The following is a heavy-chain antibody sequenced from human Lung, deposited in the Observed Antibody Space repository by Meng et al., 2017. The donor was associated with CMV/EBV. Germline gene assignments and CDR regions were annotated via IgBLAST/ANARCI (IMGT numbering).Heavy chain of an antibody. Sequence: ASXXVSXKASGYSFSSYGVNWVRQAPGQGREWLGWISAYNGNKNYAQKFGGRLTMTTDTSTSTTYMELRRLRSDDTAVYYRARDRRYYGSGNYYPFDFWGQGTXVTVSS. CDR1: GYSFSSYG. D-gene: IGHD3-10*01. J-gene: IGHJ4*02. CDR2: ISAYNGNK. CDR3: ARDRRYYGSGNYYPFDF. V-gene: IGHV1-18*01.